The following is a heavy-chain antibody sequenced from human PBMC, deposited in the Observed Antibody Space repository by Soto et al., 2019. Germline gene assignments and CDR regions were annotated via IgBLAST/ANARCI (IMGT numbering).Heavy chain of an antibody. V-gene: IGHV3-7*01. CDR1: GFTFGSYW. D-gene: IGHD6-25*01. CDR2: IKPDGSAT. CDR3: ARAGYCSPSCSSYFAY. Sequence: EVQLVESGGGLVQPGGSLRLSCAVSGFTFGSYWMNWVRLIPGKGLEWVAYIKPDGSATYYVDSVKGRFTISRDNANNSLYLPMNILCVEHTSVYYCARAGYCSPSCSSYFAYWGQGTLVTVSS. J-gene: IGHJ4*02.